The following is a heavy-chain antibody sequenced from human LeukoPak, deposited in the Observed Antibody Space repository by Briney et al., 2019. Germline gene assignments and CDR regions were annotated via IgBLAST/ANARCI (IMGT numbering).Heavy chain of an antibody. V-gene: IGHV1-2*04. Sequence: GASVKVSCKASGYTFTGYYMHWVRQAPGQGLEWMGWINPNSGGTNYAQKFQGWVTMTRDTSISTAYMELSRLRSDDTAVYYCARGSITFGGVIVGFDYWGQGTLVTVSS. J-gene: IGHJ4*02. CDR2: INPNSGGT. CDR1: GYTFTGYY. D-gene: IGHD3-16*02. CDR3: ARGSITFGGVIVGFDY.